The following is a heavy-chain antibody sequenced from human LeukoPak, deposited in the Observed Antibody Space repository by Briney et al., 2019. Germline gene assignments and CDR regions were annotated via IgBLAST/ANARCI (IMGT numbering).Heavy chain of an antibody. CDR3: AREGRYCSSTSCYGRYNWFDP. V-gene: IGHV1-2*02. CDR1: GYTFTSYY. Sequence: GASVKVSCKASGYTFTSYYMHWVRQAPGQGLEWMGWINPNSGGTNYAQKFQGRVTMTRDTSISTAYMELSRLRSDDTAVYYCAREGRYCSSTSCYGRYNWFDPWGQGTLVTVSS. D-gene: IGHD2-2*01. J-gene: IGHJ5*02. CDR2: INPNSGGT.